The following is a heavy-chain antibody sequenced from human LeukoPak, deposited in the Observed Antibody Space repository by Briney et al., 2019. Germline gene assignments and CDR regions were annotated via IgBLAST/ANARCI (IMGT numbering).Heavy chain of an antibody. V-gene: IGHV3-21*01. CDR3: ARDSRSLAAAGTRFAY. Sequence: GGSLRLSCAASGFTFSSYSMNWVRQAPGKGLEWVSSISSSSSYIYYADSVKGRFTISRDNAKHSLYLQMNSLRAEDTAVYYCARDSRSLAAAGTRFAYWGQGTLVTVSS. CDR2: ISSSSSYI. J-gene: IGHJ4*02. CDR1: GFTFSSYS. D-gene: IGHD6-13*01.